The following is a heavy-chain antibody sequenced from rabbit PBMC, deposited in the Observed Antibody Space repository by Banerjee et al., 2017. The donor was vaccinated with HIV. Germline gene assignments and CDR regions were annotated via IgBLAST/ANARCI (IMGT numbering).Heavy chain of an antibody. Sequence: QELLEESGGGLVTLGGSLKLSCKASGIDFSSYGISWVRQAPGKGLEWIAYIYPDYGTTDYASWVNGRFTISLDNAQNTVFLQMTSLTAADTATYFCARSGAGGSGGWELDLWGPGTLVTVS. CDR2: IYPDYGTT. CDR3: ARSGAGGSGGWELDL. CDR1: GIDFSSYG. V-gene: IGHV1S47*01. D-gene: IGHD8-1*01. J-gene: IGHJ4*01.